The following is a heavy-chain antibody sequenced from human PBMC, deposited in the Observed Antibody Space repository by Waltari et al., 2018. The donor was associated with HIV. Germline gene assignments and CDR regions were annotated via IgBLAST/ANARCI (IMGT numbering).Heavy chain of an antibody. CDR2: ISSSGSTI. CDR3: ATGGGQFRFGVAKRTYGMDV. D-gene: IGHD3-10*01. V-gene: IGHV3-11*01. J-gene: IGHJ6*02. CDR1: GFTFSDYY. Sequence: QVQLVESGGGLVKPGGSLRLSCAASGFTFSDYYMSWIRQAPGKGLEWVSYISSSGSTIYYADSVKGLFTISRDNAKNSLYLQMSSLRAEDTAVYYCATGGGQFRFGVAKRTYGMDVWGQGTTVTVSS.